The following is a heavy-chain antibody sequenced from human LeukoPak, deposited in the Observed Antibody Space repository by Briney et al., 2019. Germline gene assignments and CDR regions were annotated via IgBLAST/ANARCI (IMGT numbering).Heavy chain of an antibody. CDR2: INPNSGDT. D-gene: IGHD5-12*01. CDR3: ARGGQYSGYGTTFEY. CDR1: GYSFTGYY. J-gene: IGHJ4*02. Sequence: ASVKVSCKASGYSFTGYYMHWVRQAPGQGLEWMGWINPNSGDTKYAQKFQGRVTMTRDTSISTAYMELTRLRSDDTAVYYCARGGQYSGYGTTFEYWGQGTLVTVSS. V-gene: IGHV1-2*02.